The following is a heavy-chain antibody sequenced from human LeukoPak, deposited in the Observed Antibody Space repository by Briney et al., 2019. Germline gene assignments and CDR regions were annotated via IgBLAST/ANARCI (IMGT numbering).Heavy chain of an antibody. V-gene: IGHV3-53*01. Sequence: GGSLRLSCAASGFTVSSNYMNWVRQAPGKGLEWVSIIYSGGNTHYADSVKGRFTISRDNSQNTLYLQMNSLRPEDTAVYYCAMLLYYYDSSIYQRYFDYWGQGTLVTVSS. CDR3: AMLLYYYDSSIYQRYFDY. CDR1: GFTVSSNY. CDR2: IYSGGNT. J-gene: IGHJ4*02. D-gene: IGHD3-22*01.